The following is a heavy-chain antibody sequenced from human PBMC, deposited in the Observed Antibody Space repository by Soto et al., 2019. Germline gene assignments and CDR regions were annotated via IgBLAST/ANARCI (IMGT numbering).Heavy chain of an antibody. J-gene: IGHJ5*02. D-gene: IGHD5-18*01. CDR2: IYSGGST. Sequence: PGGSLRLSCAASGFTVSSNYMSWVRQAPGKGLEWVSVIYSGGSTYYADSVKGRFTISRDNSKNTLYLQMNSLRAEDTAVYYCARIRGYSYGAFDPWGQGTLVTVSS. V-gene: IGHV3-66*01. CDR1: GFTVSSNY. CDR3: ARIRGYSYGAFDP.